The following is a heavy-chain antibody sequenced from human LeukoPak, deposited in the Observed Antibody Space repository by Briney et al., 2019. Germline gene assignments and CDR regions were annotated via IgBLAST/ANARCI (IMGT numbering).Heavy chain of an antibody. D-gene: IGHD2-15*01. J-gene: IGHJ5*02. CDR2: IYYSGTT. CDR1: GVSISSYY. CDR3: ARGVCSGGSCWGGWFDP. Sequence: SETLSLTCTVSGVSISSYYWTWIRQPPGKGLEWLGYIYYSGTTNYNPSLKSRVTISLDTSKNQFSLKLISVTAADTAVYYCARGVCSGGSCWGGWFDPWGQGTLVTVSS. V-gene: IGHV4-59*01.